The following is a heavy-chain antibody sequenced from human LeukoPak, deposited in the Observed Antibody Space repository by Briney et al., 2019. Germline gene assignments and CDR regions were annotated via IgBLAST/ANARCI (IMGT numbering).Heavy chain of an antibody. Sequence: PSETLSLTCTVSGGSINSYYWNWIRQPPGKGLEWIGYIYYSGGTNYNPSLKSRVTIAVDTSKNQCSLKLSSVTAADTAVYYCARRAAAVGTYYMDVWGKGTTVTASS. V-gene: IGHV4-59*01. CDR1: GGSINSYY. CDR3: ARRAAAVGTYYMDV. J-gene: IGHJ6*03. CDR2: IYYSGGT. D-gene: IGHD6-13*01.